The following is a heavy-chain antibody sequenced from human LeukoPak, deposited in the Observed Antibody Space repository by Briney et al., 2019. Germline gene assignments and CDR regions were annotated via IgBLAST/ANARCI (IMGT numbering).Heavy chain of an antibody. Sequence: GGSLRLSCAASGFTVSSNYMSWVRQAPGKGLEWVSVIYSGGSTYYADSVKGRFTISRDNSKNTLYLQMNSLRAEDTAAYYCARVGVRYQLPYWGQGTLVTVSS. J-gene: IGHJ4*02. D-gene: IGHD2-2*01. V-gene: IGHV3-66*01. CDR3: ARVGVRYQLPY. CDR2: IYSGGST. CDR1: GFTVSSNY.